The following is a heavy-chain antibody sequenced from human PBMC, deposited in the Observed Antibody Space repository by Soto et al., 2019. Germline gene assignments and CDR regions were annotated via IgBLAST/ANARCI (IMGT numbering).Heavy chain of an antibody. CDR1: GGSISSSSYY. Sequence: QLQLQESGPGLVKPSETLSLTCNVSGGSISSSSYYWGWIRQPPGKGLEWIGSMYYSGSTNYNPSLTSPATISVDTSKNQFSLKLSSVTAADTAVYYCARRRLRSFDYWGQGTLVTVSS. CDR2: MYYSGST. CDR3: ARRRLRSFDY. V-gene: IGHV4-39*01. J-gene: IGHJ4*02. D-gene: IGHD5-12*01.